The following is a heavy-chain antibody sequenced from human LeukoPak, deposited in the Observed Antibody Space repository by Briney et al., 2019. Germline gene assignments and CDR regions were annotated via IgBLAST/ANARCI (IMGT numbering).Heavy chain of an antibody. Sequence: SEALSLTCTVSGGSISSSSYYWGWIRQPPGKGLEWIGSIYYSGSTYYNPSLKSRVTISVDTSKNQFSLKLSSVTAADTAVYYCARGYCSSTSCYYYYYYMDVWGKGTTVTVSS. CDR1: GGSISSSSYY. CDR2: IYYSGST. J-gene: IGHJ6*03. V-gene: IGHV4-39*07. CDR3: ARGYCSSTSCYYYYYYMDV. D-gene: IGHD2-2*01.